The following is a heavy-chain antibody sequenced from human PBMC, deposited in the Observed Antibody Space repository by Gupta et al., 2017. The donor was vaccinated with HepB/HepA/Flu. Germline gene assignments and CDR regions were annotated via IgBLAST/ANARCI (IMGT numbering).Heavy chain of an antibody. D-gene: IGHD3-10*01. V-gene: IGHV4-39*01. CDR3: ARHIYGSGSYYIFDY. Sequence: QLQLQASGPGLVTPSETLSLTGTVSGGPISRSSYYWGWIRQPPGKGLEWIGSIYYSGSTYYNPSLKSRVTISVDTSKNQFSLKLSSVTAADTAVYYCARHIYGSGSYYIFDYWGQGPLVTVSS. J-gene: IGHJ4*02. CDR2: IYYSGST. CDR1: GGPISRSSYY.